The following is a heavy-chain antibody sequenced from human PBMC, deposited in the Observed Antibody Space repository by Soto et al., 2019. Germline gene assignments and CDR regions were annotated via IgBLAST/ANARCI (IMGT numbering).Heavy chain of an antibody. Sequence: EVQLVESGGGLVQPGGSLSLSCEASGFTFRSSWMSWVRQAPGKGLEWVSYIKPDGSETYYVDSVRGRFTISRDNAKNSLYLQMNSQRAADTAFYYCARDPSFGAFDIWGQGTVVTVTA. D-gene: IGHD3-10*01. CDR1: GFTFRSSW. V-gene: IGHV3-7*01. CDR3: ARDPSFGAFDI. CDR2: IKPDGSET. J-gene: IGHJ3*02.